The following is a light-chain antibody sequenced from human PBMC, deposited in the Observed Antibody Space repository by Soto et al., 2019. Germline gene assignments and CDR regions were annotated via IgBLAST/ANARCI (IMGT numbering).Light chain of an antibody. J-gene: IGKJ2*01. CDR3: QQYNSSPPYT. V-gene: IGKV3-15*01. CDR2: SAS. CDR1: QSVSNN. Sequence: EIVMTQSPSTLSVSPGERATLSCRASQSVSNNLAWYQQKPGQAPRLLISSASTRATGVPARFSGSGSGTDFTLTISRVQSENLPVYYCQQYNSSPPYTFGKGTKLEIK.